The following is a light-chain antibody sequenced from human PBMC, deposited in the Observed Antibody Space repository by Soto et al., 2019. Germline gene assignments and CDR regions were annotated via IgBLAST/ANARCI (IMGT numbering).Light chain of an antibody. CDR1: QTISSW. CDR3: HSYSGYSEA. J-gene: IGKJ1*01. Sequence: DIQMTQSPSTLSGSVGDRVTITCRASQTISSWLAWYQQKPGKAPKLLIYKASTLKSGVPSRFSGSGSGTEFSLTVRRPQPDDFASFYCHSYSGYSEAFGQGTKVDFK. V-gene: IGKV1-5*03. CDR2: KAS.